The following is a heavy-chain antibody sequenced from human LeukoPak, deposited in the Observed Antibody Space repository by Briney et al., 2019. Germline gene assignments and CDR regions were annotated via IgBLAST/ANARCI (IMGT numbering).Heavy chain of an antibody. CDR1: GYTFTGYY. CDR2: INPNSGGT. J-gene: IGHJ3*02. V-gene: IGHV1-2*02. D-gene: IGHD7-27*01. Sequence: GASVKVSCKASGYTFTGYYMHWVRQAPGQGLEWMGWINPNSGGTNYAQKFQGRVTMTRDTSISTAYMELSRLRSDDTAVYYCARVEVNWGRRAFDIRGQGTMVTVSS. CDR3: ARVEVNWGRRAFDI.